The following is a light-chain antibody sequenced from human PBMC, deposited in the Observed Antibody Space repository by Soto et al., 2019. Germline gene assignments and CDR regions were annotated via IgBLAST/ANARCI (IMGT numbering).Light chain of an antibody. CDR3: QQCHNWPLT. Sequence: EIEMTQSPATLSVSPGERATLSCRASQSISSELAWYQQKPGQPPRLLIYSASTRATGVPARFSGSGSGSEFTLTISGLQSEDFAVYYCQQCHNWPLTFGQGTRLEI. CDR2: SAS. CDR1: QSISSE. V-gene: IGKV3-15*01. J-gene: IGKJ2*01.